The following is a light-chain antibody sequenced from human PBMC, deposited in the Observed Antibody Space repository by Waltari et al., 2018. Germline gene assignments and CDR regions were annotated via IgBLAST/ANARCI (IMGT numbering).Light chain of an antibody. Sequence: EILLTQSPGTLSLSPGGKATLSCRASQTIYNKYLALYQPKSGQAPRLLIYGASSRATGIPDRFCGSGSGTDFTLTISRLEPEDFAVYFCQQFGTSPPSGFGPGTRLDVK. CDR2: GAS. CDR1: QTIYNKY. V-gene: IGKV3-20*01. CDR3: QQFGTSPPSG. J-gene: IGKJ3*01.